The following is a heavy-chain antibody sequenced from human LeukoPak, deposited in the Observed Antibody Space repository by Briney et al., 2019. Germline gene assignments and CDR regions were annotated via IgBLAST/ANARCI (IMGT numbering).Heavy chain of an antibody. CDR2: IIPIFGTA. CDR1: GGTFSSYA. D-gene: IGHD2-2*01. V-gene: IGHV1-69*13. Sequence: ASVKVSCKASGGTFSSYAISWVRQAPGQGLKWMGGIIPIFGTANYAQKFQGRVTITADESTSTAYMELSSLRSEDTAVYYCARDRRCSSTSCYYASNNWFDPWGQGTLVTVSS. CDR3: ARDRRCSSTSCYYASNNWFDP. J-gene: IGHJ5*02.